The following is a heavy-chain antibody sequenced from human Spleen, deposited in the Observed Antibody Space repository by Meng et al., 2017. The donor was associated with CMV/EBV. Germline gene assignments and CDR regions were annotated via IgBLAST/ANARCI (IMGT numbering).Heavy chain of an antibody. Sequence: YTFTDYYLHWVRQAPGQGFEWMGWINPNSGFTNYAQRFQGRVTLTTDASMSTAYMELSRLRSDDSAVYYCARDSITIFGVVIRGLLNYWGQGTLVTVSS. D-gene: IGHD3-3*01. CDR3: ARDSITIFGVVIRGLLNY. J-gene: IGHJ4*02. CDR2: INPNSGFT. CDR1: YTFTDYY. V-gene: IGHV1-2*02.